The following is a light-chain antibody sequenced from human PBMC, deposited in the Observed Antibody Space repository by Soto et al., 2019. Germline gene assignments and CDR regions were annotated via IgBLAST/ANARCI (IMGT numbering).Light chain of an antibody. Sequence: EIVMTQSPATLSVSPGERVTLSCRASQSVSSNLAWYLQKPGQAPRLLIYGASTRATGIPARFGGSGSGTEFTLTISSLQSEDSAVYYCQQSNNWPLTFGGGTKVEIK. CDR1: QSVSSN. CDR3: QQSNNWPLT. J-gene: IGKJ4*01. V-gene: IGKV3-15*01. CDR2: GAS.